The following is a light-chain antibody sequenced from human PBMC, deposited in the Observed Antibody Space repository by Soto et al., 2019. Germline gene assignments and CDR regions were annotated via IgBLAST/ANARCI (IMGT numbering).Light chain of an antibody. Sequence: IPLTQSPSSLAASVGDRVTITCRTSPGISSSLAWYQQKPGKAPKLLIYAASTLQSGVPSRFSASGYGTDFTLTISNLHPEDFATYYSQQLNSSPLTFGGGTPVEIK. V-gene: IGKV1-9*01. CDR3: QQLNSSPLT. CDR1: PGISSS. J-gene: IGKJ4*01. CDR2: AAS.